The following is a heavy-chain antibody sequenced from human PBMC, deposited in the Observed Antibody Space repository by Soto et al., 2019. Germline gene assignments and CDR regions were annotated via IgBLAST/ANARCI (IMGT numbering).Heavy chain of an antibody. Sequence: GGSLRLSCAASGFTFSNYAVTWVRQAPGKGLEWVSTISGSGGSTYYADSVEGRFTISRDNSKNTLYLQMTSLRAEDTAVYYCAKDQASCWYELGYWGQGTLVTVSS. CDR3: AKDQASCWYELGY. D-gene: IGHD6-13*01. V-gene: IGHV3-23*01. J-gene: IGHJ4*02. CDR1: GFTFSNYA. CDR2: ISGSGGST.